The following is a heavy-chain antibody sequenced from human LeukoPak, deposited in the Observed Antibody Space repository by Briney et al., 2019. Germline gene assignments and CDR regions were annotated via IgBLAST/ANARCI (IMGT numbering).Heavy chain of an antibody. D-gene: IGHD3-9*01. CDR3: ARDIPRRLRYFDWSYYFDY. Sequence: GGSLRLSCAASGFTVSSNYMSWVRQAPGKGLEWVSVIYSGGSTYYADSVKGRFTISRDNAKNSLYLQMNSLRAEDTAVYYCARDIPRRLRYFDWSYYFDYWGQGTLVTVSS. V-gene: IGHV3-53*01. CDR1: GFTVSSNY. CDR2: IYSGGST. J-gene: IGHJ4*02.